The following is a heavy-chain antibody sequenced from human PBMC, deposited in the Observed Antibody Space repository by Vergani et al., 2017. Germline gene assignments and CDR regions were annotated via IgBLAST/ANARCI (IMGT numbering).Heavy chain of an antibody. CDR1: GYTFTGYY. CDR3: ARVPNDYATGADY. V-gene: IGHV1-2*02. D-gene: IGHD4-17*01. Sequence: QVQLVQSGAEVKKPGASVKVSCKASGYTFTGYYMHWVRQAPGQGLEWMGWINPNSGGTNYAQQFQGRVTMTRDTSISTAYMELSRLRSDDTAVYYCARVPNDYATGADYWGQGTLVTVSS. J-gene: IGHJ4*02. CDR2: INPNSGGT.